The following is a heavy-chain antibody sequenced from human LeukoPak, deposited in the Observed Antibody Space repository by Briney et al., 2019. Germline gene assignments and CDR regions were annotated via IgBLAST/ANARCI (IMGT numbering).Heavy chain of an antibody. CDR3: ARLRPHNSRTFVNAFDI. D-gene: IGHD2/OR15-2a*01. J-gene: IGHJ3*02. Sequence: SETLSLTCSVSGDSISSYYWSWFRQPPGKGLEWIGFMYYDGNTNQNPSLKGRVTMSIDTSKNQFSLKMRSVTAADTAVYYCARLRPHNSRTFVNAFDIWGQGTMVTVSS. CDR1: GDSISSYY. V-gene: IGHV4-59*08. CDR2: MYYDGNT.